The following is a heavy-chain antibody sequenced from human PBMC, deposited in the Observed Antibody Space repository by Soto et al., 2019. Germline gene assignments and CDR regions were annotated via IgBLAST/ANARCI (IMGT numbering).Heavy chain of an antibody. D-gene: IGHD2-2*01. V-gene: IGHV3-30*03. J-gene: IGHJ6*03. CDR2: ISYDGSNK. CDR3: AVDGQHAQHYHYYCMDV. CDR1: GFTFSSYG. Sequence: GGSLRLSCAASGFTFSSYGMHWVRQAPGKGLEWVAVISYDGSNKYYADSVKGRFTISRDNSKNTLYLQMNSLRAEDTAVYYCAVDGQHAQHYHYYCMDVWGKGTTVTVSS.